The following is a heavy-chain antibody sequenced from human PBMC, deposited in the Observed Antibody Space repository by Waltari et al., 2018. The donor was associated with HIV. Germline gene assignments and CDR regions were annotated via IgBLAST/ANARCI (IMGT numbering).Heavy chain of an antibody. CDR2: IIPIFGTA. J-gene: IGHJ4*02. V-gene: IGHV1-69*01. CDR1: GGTFSSHA. CDR3: AREGGVVVTANAFDY. Sequence: QVQLVQSGAEVKKPCSSVKVSCKASGGTFSSHAISWVRQAPGQGLEWMGGIIPIFGTANYEQKFQGRVTITADESTSTAYMELSSLRSEDTAVYYCAREGGVVVTANAFDYWGQGTLVTVSS. D-gene: IGHD2-21*02.